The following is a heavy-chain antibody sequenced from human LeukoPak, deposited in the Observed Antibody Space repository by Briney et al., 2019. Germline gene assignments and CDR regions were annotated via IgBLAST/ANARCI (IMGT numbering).Heavy chain of an antibody. J-gene: IGHJ4*02. CDR3: ARGPDILTGYSPFDY. CDR2: IYYSGST. V-gene: IGHV4-30-4*01. D-gene: IGHD3-9*01. Sequence: SQTLSLTCTVSGGSISSGDYYWSWLRQPPGKGLEWIGYIYYSGSTYYNPSLKSRVTISVDTSKNQFSLKLSSVTAADTAVYYCARGPDILTGYSPFDYWGQGTLVTVSS. CDR1: GGSISSGDYY.